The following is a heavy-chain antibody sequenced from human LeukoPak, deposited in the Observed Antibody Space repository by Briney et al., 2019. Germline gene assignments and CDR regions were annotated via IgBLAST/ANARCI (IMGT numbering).Heavy chain of an antibody. CDR2: ISISDSTI. Sequence: GRSLRLSCAASGFTFSNYELNWVRQTPGKGLEGVSYISISDSTIYYADSVKGRFTISRDNAKNSLYLQMNSLRADDTAVYYCARGYGGGDYWGQGTLVTVSS. D-gene: IGHD4-23*01. CDR3: ARGYGGGDY. J-gene: IGHJ4*02. V-gene: IGHV3-48*03. CDR1: GFTFSNYE.